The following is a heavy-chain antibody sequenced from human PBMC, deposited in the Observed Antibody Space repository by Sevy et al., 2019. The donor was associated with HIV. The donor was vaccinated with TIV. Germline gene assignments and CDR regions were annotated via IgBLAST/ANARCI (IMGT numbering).Heavy chain of an antibody. J-gene: IGHJ6*01. CDR2: ISGSGGRT. D-gene: IGHD2-15*01. CDR3: AKFWRCSGGSCYNYDGKDV. V-gene: IGHV3-23*01. CDR1: GFTFGSYA. Sequence: GGSLRLSCAASGFTFGSYAMSWVRQAPGKGLEWVSAISGSGGRTYYADSVKGRFTISRDNSKNTLYLQMNSLRAEDTAVYYCAKFWRCSGGSCYNYDGKDVWGQGTTVTVSS.